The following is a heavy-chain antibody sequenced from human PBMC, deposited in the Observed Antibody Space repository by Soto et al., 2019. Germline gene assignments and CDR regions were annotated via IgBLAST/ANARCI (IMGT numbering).Heavy chain of an antibody. Sequence: QVQLVESGGGVVQPGRSLRLSCAASGFTFRSYGMHWVRQAPGKGLEWLALMSFDGSNKYYADSVRGRFTISRDNSKSTLSLHMEILRPEDTAVYYCANEFGWELQQTDPYNNSGMDVWCEGTTVTVSS. CDR1: GFTFRSYG. D-gene: IGHD3-10*01. J-gene: IGHJ6*04. CDR3: ANEFGWELQQTDPYNNSGMDV. CDR2: MSFDGSNK. V-gene: IGHV3-30*18.